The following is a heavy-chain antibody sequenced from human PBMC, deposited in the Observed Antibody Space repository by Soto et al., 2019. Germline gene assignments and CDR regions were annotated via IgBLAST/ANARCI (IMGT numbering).Heavy chain of an antibody. Sequence: QVQLVQSGAEVKKPGSSVKVSCKASGGTFSSYAISWVRQAPGQGLEWMGGIIPIFGTANYAQEFQGRVTLTADESRSTAYMELRSLRSEDTAVYYCAREAGYSGYDSIYCYYCGIGVWGQGNTVTVSS. V-gene: IGHV1-69*01. CDR1: GGTFSSYA. D-gene: IGHD5-12*01. J-gene: IGHJ6*02. CDR2: IIPIFGTA. CDR3: AREAGYSGYDSIYCYYCGIGV.